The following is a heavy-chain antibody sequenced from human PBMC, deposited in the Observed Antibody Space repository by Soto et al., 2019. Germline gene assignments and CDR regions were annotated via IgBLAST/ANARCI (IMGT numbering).Heavy chain of an antibody. CDR1: GGTISTYP. V-gene: IGHV4-59*08. CDR2: IYHTGST. CDR3: ARQGGCSSWFRVDH. Sequence: QVRLEESGPGRVKPSETLSLSCIVSGGTISTYPWSWIRQPPGKGLEWIGFIYHTGSTNYNPSFKSRVNMSVDTSKNHFSLRLSSVTAAETAVYYCARQGGCSSWFRVDHWGQGTLVTVSS. D-gene: IGHD6-13*01. J-gene: IGHJ4*02.